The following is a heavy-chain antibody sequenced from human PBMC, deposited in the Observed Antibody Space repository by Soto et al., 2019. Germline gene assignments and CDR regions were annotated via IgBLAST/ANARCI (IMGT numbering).Heavy chain of an antibody. CDR1: GFTFSSYW. Sequence: EVQLVESGGGLVKPGGSLRLSCAASGFTFSSYWMHWVRQAPGKGLVWVSRINSDGSSTSYADSVKGRFTISRDNAKNTLYLQMNSLRAEDTAVYYCALVGGYCSSTSCFDYWGQGTLVTVSS. CDR3: ALVGGYCSSTSCFDY. D-gene: IGHD2-2*01. V-gene: IGHV3-74*01. J-gene: IGHJ4*02. CDR2: INSDGSST.